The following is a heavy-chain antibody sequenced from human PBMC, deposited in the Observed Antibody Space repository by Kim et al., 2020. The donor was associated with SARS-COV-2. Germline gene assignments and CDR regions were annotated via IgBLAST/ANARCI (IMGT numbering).Heavy chain of an antibody. Sequence: GGSLRLSCATSGFTFSNHWMSWVRQAPGRGLEWVAHINPDGSEEYYVDSVKGRFAISRDNGNSLYLQMNSLRAEDTAIYYCAGGHFGLDVWGQGTTVTVSS. CDR1: GFTFSNHW. CDR2: INPDGSEE. CDR3: AGGHFGLDV. V-gene: IGHV3-7*01. J-gene: IGHJ6*02.